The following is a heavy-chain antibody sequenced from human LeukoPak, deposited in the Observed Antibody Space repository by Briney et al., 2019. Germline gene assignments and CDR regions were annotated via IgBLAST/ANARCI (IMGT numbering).Heavy chain of an antibody. CDR2: ISPGGDIK. CDR1: GFTFNRYG. D-gene: IGHD6-19*01. CDR3: AKGSKAVLFTRDHYMDV. V-gene: IGHV3-23*01. Sequence: GGSLRLSCAASGFTFNRYGMNWVRQAPGKGLEWVSGISPGGDIKYYADSVKGRFVISRDNSKNTLYLHMNSLRAEDTAVYFCAKGSKAVLFTRDHYMDVWGKGTTVTISS. J-gene: IGHJ6*03.